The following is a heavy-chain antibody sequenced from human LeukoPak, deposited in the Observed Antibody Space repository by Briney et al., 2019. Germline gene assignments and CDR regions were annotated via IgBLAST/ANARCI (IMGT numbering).Heavy chain of an antibody. V-gene: IGHV3-7*05. J-gene: IGHJ6*02. Sequence: AGGSLRLSCAASGFTLSSYWMSWARQAPGKGLDGVANIKQDGGEEVHVHSVRGRFTISRDNAKNSLFLQMNMLRPEDTAVYYCARERYSSTWYYGMDVWGQGTTVTVSS. D-gene: IGHD6-6*01. CDR1: GFTLSSYW. CDR3: ARERYSSTWYYGMDV. CDR2: IKQDGGEE.